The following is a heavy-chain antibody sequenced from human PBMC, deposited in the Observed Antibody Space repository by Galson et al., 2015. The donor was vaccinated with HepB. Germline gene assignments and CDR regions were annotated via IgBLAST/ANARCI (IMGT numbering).Heavy chain of an antibody. J-gene: IGHJ4*02. Sequence: SLRLSCAASGFTFDDYAMHWVRQAPGKGLEWVSGISWNSGSIGYADSVKGRFTISRDNAKNSLYLQMNSLRAEDTALYYCAKDFGVTITPYYFDYWGQGTLVTVSS. D-gene: IGHD3-10*01. CDR2: ISWNSGSI. V-gene: IGHV3-9*01. CDR1: GFTFDDYA. CDR3: AKDFGVTITPYYFDY.